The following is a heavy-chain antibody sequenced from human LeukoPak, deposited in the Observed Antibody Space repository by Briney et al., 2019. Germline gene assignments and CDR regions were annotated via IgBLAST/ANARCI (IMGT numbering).Heavy chain of an antibody. D-gene: IGHD2/OR15-2a*01. CDR2: INHSGST. Sequence: SETLSLTCAVYGGSFSGYYWSWIRQPPGKGLEWIGEINHSGSTNYNPSLKSQVTTSVDTSKNQFSLKLSSVTAADTAVYYCARVIRAFDIWGQGTMVTVSS. CDR3: ARVIRAFDI. J-gene: IGHJ3*02. V-gene: IGHV4-34*01. CDR1: GGSFSGYY.